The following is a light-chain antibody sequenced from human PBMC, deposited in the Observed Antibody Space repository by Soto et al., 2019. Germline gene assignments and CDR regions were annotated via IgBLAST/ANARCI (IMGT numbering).Light chain of an antibody. CDR3: SSYTSSSTLV. Sequence: QSALTQPASVSGSPGQSIAISCMGSSSDVGGYSYVSWYQQHPGKAPKLMIYDVSNRPSGVSDRFSGSRSGNTASLTISGLQAEDEADYYCSSYTSSSTLVFGGGTKLTVL. V-gene: IGLV2-14*01. CDR2: DVS. J-gene: IGLJ2*01. CDR1: SSDVGGYSY.